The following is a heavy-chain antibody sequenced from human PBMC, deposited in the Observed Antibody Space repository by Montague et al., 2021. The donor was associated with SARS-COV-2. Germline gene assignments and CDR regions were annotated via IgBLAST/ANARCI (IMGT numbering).Heavy chain of an antibody. CDR1: GGSISSTSFF. Sequence: SETLSLTCSVSGGSISSTSFFWAWIRQPPGKGLEWVGSMYSSGTTYYNRSLKSRVTISGDTSRNQLSVSLSSVTAADTAVYSCARSTSGWFDYWGQGTLVTVSS. J-gene: IGHJ5*01. CDR3: ARSTSGWFDY. CDR2: MYSSGTT. V-gene: IGHV4-39*01. D-gene: IGHD2-2*01.